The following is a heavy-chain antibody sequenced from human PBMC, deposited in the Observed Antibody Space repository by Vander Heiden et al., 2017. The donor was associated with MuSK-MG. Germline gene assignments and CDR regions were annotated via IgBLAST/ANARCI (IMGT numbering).Heavy chain of an antibody. CDR2: ISYEGSNE. Sequence: QVQLVESGGVVVQPGRSLRLSCAASGFTFSSYAMHGVRQAPGKGLEWVTVISYEGSNEYYADSVKGRFTISRDNSKNTLYLQMNSLRAEDTAVYYCARDPMGIATRFFDYWGQGTLVTVSS. D-gene: IGHD6-13*01. CDR1: GFTFSSYA. V-gene: IGHV3-30-3*01. CDR3: ARDPMGIATRFFDY. J-gene: IGHJ4*02.